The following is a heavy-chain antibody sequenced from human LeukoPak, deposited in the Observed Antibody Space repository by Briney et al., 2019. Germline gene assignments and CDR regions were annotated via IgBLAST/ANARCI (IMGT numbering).Heavy chain of an antibody. CDR2: MYDSENI. CDR1: GVSLSSSLYY. J-gene: IGHJ4*02. Sequence: SETLSLTCTVSGVSLSSSLYYWGWLRQPPGKGLEWIGSMYDSENIYYNPSLKSRDTIAVDTSKSQFALKLSSVTAADTAVYYCARQGKGRTFDYWGQGTLVTVSS. D-gene: IGHD1-7*01. V-gene: IGHV4-39*06. CDR3: ARQGKGRTFDY.